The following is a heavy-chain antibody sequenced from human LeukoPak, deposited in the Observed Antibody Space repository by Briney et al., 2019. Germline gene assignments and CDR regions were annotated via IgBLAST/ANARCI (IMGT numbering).Heavy chain of an antibody. D-gene: IGHD2-15*01. CDR1: GYTFTSYD. CDR2: TNPSSGNT. J-gene: IGHJ3*02. CDR3: ARETDSDAFDI. V-gene: IGHV1-8*01. Sequence: ASVKVSCKASGYTFTSYDINWVRQATGQGLEWLGWTNPSSGNTGYAQKFQGRVTMTTDTSTSTAYMELRSLRSDDTAVYYCARETDSDAFDIWGQGTMVTVSS.